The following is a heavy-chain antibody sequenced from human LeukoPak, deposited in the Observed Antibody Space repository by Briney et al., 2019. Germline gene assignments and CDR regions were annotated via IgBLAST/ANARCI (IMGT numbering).Heavy chain of an antibody. Sequence: GSLRLSCAASGFTFSSYGMHWVRQAPGKGLEWVAVISYDGSNKYYADSVKGRFTISRDNAKNSLYLQMNSLRAEDTAVYYCARNFDFDYWGQGTLVTVSS. D-gene: IGHD3-9*01. V-gene: IGHV3-30*03. CDR1: GFTFSSYG. CDR3: ARNFDFDY. J-gene: IGHJ4*02. CDR2: ISYDGSNK.